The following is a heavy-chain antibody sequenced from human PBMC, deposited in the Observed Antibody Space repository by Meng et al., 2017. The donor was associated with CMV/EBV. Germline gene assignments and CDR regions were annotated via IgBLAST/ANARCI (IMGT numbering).Heavy chain of an antibody. J-gene: IGHJ4*02. CDR3: ATEPYSSSSEGDY. Sequence: GESLKISCAASGFTFSSYAMSWVRQAPGKGLEWVSVIYSGGSSTYYADSVKGRFTISRDNSKNTLYLQMNSLRAEDTAVYYCATEPYSSSSEGDYWGQGTLVTVSS. V-gene: IGHV3-23*03. CDR1: GFTFSSYA. D-gene: IGHD6-6*01. CDR2: IYSGGSST.